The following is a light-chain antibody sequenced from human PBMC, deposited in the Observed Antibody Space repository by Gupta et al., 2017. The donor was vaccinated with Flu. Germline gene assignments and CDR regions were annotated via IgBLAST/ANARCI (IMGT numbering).Light chain of an antibody. V-gene: IGLV1-40*01. CDR2: GNS. CDR3: QSYDSSLSGSRV. CDR1: SSNIGAGYD. J-gene: IGLJ1*01. Sequence: TISCTGSSSNIGAGYDVHWYQQLPGTAPKLLIYGNSNRPSGVPDRFSGSKSGTSVSLAITGLQAEDEADYYCQSYDSSLSGSRVFGTGTKVTVL.